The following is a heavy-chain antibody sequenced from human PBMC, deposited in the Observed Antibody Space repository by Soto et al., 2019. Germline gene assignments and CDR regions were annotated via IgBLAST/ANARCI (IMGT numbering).Heavy chain of an antibody. D-gene: IGHD2-15*01. CDR2: ISGSGGST. Sequence: GGSLRLSCAASGFTFSSYAMSWVRQAPGKGLEWVSAISGSGGSTYYADSVKGRFTISRDNSKSTLYLQMNGLRAEDTAVYYCAKDSGDCGGCSCLASDFDYWGQGTLVTVSS. J-gene: IGHJ4*02. V-gene: IGHV3-23*01. CDR3: AKDSGDCGGCSCLASDFDY. CDR1: GFTFSSYA.